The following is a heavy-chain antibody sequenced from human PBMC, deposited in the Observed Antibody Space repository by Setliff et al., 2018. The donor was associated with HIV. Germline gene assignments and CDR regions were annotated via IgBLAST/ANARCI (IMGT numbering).Heavy chain of an antibody. Sequence: PGGSLRLSCAASGFTFSSYGMHWVRQAPGKGLEWVSLISYDGSNKYYADSVKGRFSISRDNPKNTVYLQMNSLRAEDTALYYCAKIPHTGGSAYDVWGQGTMVTVSS. CDR1: GFTFSSYG. V-gene: IGHV3-30*18. CDR2: ISYDGSNK. J-gene: IGHJ3*01. D-gene: IGHD7-27*01. CDR3: AKIPHTGGSAYDV.